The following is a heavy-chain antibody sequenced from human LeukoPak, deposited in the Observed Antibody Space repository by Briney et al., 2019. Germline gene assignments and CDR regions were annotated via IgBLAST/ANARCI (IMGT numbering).Heavy chain of an antibody. Sequence: ASVKVSCKASGYTFARYGISWVRQAPGQGLEWMGWISPYNGNTNYAQRVQGRVTMTTDTSTSTAYMELRSLRAEDTALYYCAKDIDPHSSSPKAAYMDVWGKGTTVTISS. CDR2: ISPYNGNT. CDR1: GYTFARYG. J-gene: IGHJ6*04. V-gene: IGHV1-18*01. CDR3: AKDIDPHSSSPKAAYMDV. D-gene: IGHD6-13*01.